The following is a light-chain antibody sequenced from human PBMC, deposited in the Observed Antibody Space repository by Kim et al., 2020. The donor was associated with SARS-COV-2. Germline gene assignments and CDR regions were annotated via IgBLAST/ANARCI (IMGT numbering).Light chain of an antibody. CDR2: DAS. V-gene: IGKV1-12*01. CDR3: QQGHSFPLT. Sequence: DIQMTQSPSSVSAFVGDRVTITCRASHNINNWLAWYQQKPGRAPKLLIYDASAVQSGVPSRFSGSGSGTDFTLTIATLQPEDCATYYCQQGHSFPLTFGVGTKVDIK. J-gene: IGKJ4*01. CDR1: HNINNW.